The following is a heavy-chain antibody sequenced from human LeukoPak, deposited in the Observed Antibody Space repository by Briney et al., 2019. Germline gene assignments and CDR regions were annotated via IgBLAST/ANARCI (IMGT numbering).Heavy chain of an antibody. V-gene: IGHV3-64*01. Sequence: PGGSLRLSCAASGFTFSSYAMHWVRQAPGKGLEYVSAISSNGGSTYYANPVKGRFTISRDNSKNTLYLQMGSLRAEDMAVYYCARGTEMATIRSGWFDPWGQGTLVTVSS. CDR1: GFTFSSYA. D-gene: IGHD5-24*01. CDR2: ISSNGGST. CDR3: ARGTEMATIRSGWFDP. J-gene: IGHJ5*02.